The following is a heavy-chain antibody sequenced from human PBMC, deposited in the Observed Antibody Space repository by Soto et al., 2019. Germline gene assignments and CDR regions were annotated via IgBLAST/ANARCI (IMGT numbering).Heavy chain of an antibody. D-gene: IGHD1-1*01. CDR2: MNPNSGNT. CDR1: GYTFTSYD. V-gene: IGHV1-8*01. CDR3: AREMTTMGMDV. Sequence: QVQLVQSGAEVKKPGASVKVSCKASGYTFTSYDINWVRQATGQGLEWMGWMNPNSGNTGHAQKFQGRVTMTRNTSLTPAYNEMSSLRSEDPAVYYSAREMTTMGMDVWGQGTTVCVSS. J-gene: IGHJ6*02.